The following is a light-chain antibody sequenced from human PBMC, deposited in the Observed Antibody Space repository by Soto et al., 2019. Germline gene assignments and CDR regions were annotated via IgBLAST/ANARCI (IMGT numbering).Light chain of an antibody. CDR3: QVWDSSTAV. V-gene: IGLV3-9*01. J-gene: IGLJ2*01. Sequence: SYELAQPLSVSVALGQTARITCGGNNIGSKSVHRYQQKPGQAPVLVIYRDSNRPSGIPERFSGSNSGNTATLTISRAQAGDEADYYCQVWDSSTAVFGGGTKLTVL. CDR2: RDS. CDR1: NIGSKS.